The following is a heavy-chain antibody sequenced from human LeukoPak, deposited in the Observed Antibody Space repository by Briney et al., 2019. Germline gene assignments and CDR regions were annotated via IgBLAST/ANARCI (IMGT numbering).Heavy chain of an antibody. Sequence: ASVKVSCXASGYTFTGYYMHWVRRAPGQGLEWMGWINPNSGGTNYAQKFQVRVTMTRDTSISTAYMELSRLRSDDTALYYCASYKGSGFDYWGQGTLVTVSS. D-gene: IGHD6-19*01. CDR3: ASYKGSGFDY. J-gene: IGHJ4*02. V-gene: IGHV1-2*02. CDR2: INPNSGGT. CDR1: GYTFTGYY.